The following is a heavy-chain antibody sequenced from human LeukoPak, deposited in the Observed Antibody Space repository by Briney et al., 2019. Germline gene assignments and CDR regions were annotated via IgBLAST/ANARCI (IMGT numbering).Heavy chain of an antibody. Sequence: SETLSLTCTVSGGSISSSSYYWGWIRQPPGKGLEWIGNIYYGGSTYYNPSLKSRVTISVDTSKNQFSLKLSSVTAADTAVYYCARLRRDYDTLTGYSAPFFDYWGQGTLVTDSS. J-gene: IGHJ4*02. CDR2: IYYGGST. D-gene: IGHD3-9*01. CDR1: GGSISSSSYY. CDR3: ARLRRDYDTLTGYSAPFFDY. V-gene: IGHV4-39*01.